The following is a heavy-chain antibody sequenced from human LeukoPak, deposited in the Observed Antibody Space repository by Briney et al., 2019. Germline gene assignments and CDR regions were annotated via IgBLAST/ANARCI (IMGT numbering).Heavy chain of an antibody. J-gene: IGHJ4*02. CDR3: ASPYSSRWYELCY. D-gene: IGHD6-13*01. V-gene: IGHV3-21*01. Sequence: GGSLRLSCAASGFTFSSYSMNWVRQAPGKGLEWVSSISSSSSCIYYADSVKGRFTISRDNAKNSLYLQMNSLRAEDTAVYYCASPYSSRWYELCYWGQGTLVTVSS. CDR1: GFTFSSYS. CDR2: ISSSSSCI.